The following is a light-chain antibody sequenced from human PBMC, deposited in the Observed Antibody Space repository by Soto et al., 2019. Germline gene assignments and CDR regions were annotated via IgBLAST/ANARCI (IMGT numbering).Light chain of an antibody. J-gene: IGLJ2*01. V-gene: IGLV2-8*01. CDR1: SADVGGYNY. Sequence: QSVLTQSPAASGSPGQSVTISCIGTSADVGGYNYVSWYKQHPGKAPKLMIYEVSKRPSGVPDRFSGSKSGSTASLTVSGLQSEDEADYYCSSYAGSSSFVLFGGGTKVTVL. CDR2: EVS. CDR3: SSYAGSSSFVL.